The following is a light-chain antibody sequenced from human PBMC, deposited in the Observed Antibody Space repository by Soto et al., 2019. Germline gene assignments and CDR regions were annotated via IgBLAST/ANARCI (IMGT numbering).Light chain of an antibody. Sequence: EIVMTQSPATLSVSPGERATLSCRASQSVTSNLAWYQQKPGQAPRLVIYGASTRATGTPARFSGSGSGTKFTLTISSLQSEDFALYYCQQYNGWPRTFGGGTKVEIK. CDR3: QQYNGWPRT. CDR1: QSVTSN. V-gene: IGKV3-15*01. J-gene: IGKJ4*01. CDR2: GAS.